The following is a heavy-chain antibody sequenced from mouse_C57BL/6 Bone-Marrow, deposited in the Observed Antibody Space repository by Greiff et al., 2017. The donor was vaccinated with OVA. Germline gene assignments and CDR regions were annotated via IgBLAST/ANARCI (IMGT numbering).Heavy chain of an antibody. Sequence: QVQLQQPGAELVMPGASVKLSCKASGYTFTSYWMHWVKQRPGQGLEWIGEIDPSDSYTNYNQKFKGKSTLTVDKSSSTAYMQLSSLTSEDSAVYYCAREDYYGYYFDYWGQGTTLTVSS. V-gene: IGHV1-69*01. J-gene: IGHJ2*01. D-gene: IGHD1-2*01. CDR1: GYTFTSYW. CDR3: AREDYYGYYFDY. CDR2: IDPSDSYT.